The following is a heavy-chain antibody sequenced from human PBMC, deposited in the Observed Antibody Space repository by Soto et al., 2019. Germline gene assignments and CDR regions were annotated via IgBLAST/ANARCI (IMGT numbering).Heavy chain of an antibody. V-gene: IGHV3-15*01. CDR2: IKSKTDGGTT. CDR3: TTADYYGSGSNRYYYYYMDV. D-gene: IGHD3-10*01. CDR1: GFTFSNAW. J-gene: IGHJ6*03. Sequence: EVQLVESGGGLVKPGGSLRLSCAASGFTFSNAWMSWVRQAPGKGLEWVGRIKSKTDGGTTDYAAPVKGRFTISRDDSKNTLYLQMNSLKTEDTAVYYCTTADYYGSGSNRYYYYYMDVWGKGTTVTVSS.